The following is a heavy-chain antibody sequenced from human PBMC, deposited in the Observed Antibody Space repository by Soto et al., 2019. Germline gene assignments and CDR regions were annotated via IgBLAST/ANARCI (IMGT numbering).Heavy chain of an antibody. J-gene: IGHJ6*03. D-gene: IGHD5-12*01. CDR3: AGCVDIVATGYYMDV. Sequence: QVQLVQSGAEVKKPGASVKVSCKASGYTFTSYAMHWVRQAPGQRLEWMGWSNAGNGNTKYSQKFQGRVTITRDTSASTAYMELSSLRSEDTAVYYCAGCVDIVATGYYMDVWGKGTTVTVSS. CDR2: SNAGNGNT. V-gene: IGHV1-3*01. CDR1: GYTFTSYA.